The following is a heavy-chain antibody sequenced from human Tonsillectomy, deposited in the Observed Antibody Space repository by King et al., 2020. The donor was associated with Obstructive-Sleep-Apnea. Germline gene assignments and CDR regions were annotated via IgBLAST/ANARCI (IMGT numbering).Heavy chain of an antibody. CDR2: SYYSGST. D-gene: IGHD2-2*01. Sequence: VQLQESGPGLVKPSQTLSLTCTVSGGSISSGDYYWSWIRQPPGKGLEWIGYSYYSGSTYYNPSLKSRVTISVDTSKNQLSLKLSSVTAADTAVYYCARGVPAAHGPSYYYYGMDVWGHGTTVTVSS. J-gene: IGHJ6*02. V-gene: IGHV4-30-4*01. CDR3: ARGVPAAHGPSYYYYGMDV. CDR1: GGSISSGDYY.